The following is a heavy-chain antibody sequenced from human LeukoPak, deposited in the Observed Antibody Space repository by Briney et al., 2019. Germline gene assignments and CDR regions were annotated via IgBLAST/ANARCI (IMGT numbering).Heavy chain of an antibody. CDR1: GGSISTTNW. D-gene: IGHD2/OR15-2a*01. CDR3: GREGGFYRPLDY. CDR2: VHLNGRT. Sequence: SETLSLTCDVSGGSISTTNWWTWVRQPPGGGLEWIGEVHLNGRTHYSLSLESRVTLSVDMSENHVSLQLTSVTAADTAVYCCGREGGFYRPLDYSGPGALVIVSA. V-gene: IGHV4-4*01. J-gene: IGHJ4*02.